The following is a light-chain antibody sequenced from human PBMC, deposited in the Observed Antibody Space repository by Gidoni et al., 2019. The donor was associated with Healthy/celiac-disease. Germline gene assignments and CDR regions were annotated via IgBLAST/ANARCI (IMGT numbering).Light chain of an antibody. CDR1: QSLSSN. CDR2: GAS. V-gene: IGKV3-15*01. J-gene: IGKJ1*01. CDR3: QQYNNWPWT. Sequence: EIVMTQSPATLSVSPGERATLSCRASQSLSSNLAWYQQKPGQAPRLLIYGASTRATGIPARFSGSGSGTEFTLTISSPQSEDFAVYYCQQYNNWPWTFGQGTKVEIK.